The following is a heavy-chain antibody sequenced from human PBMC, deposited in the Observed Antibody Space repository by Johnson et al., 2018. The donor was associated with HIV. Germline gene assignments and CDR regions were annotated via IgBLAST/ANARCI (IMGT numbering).Heavy chain of an antibody. D-gene: IGHD3-16*01. CDR1: GFTFSSYA. CDR2: ISWNSGSI. J-gene: IGHJ3*01. V-gene: IGHV3-9*01. Sequence: QLVESGGGVVQRGGSLRLSCAASGFTFSSYAMHWVRQAPGKGLEWVSGISWNSGSIGYADSVKGRFTVSRDNAKNSLYLQMNSLRAEDTAVYYCARESRIWAWGQGTMVTVSS. CDR3: ARESRIWA.